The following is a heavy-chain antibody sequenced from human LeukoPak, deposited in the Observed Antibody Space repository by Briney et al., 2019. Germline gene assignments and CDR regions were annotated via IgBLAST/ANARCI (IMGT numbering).Heavy chain of an antibody. CDR1: GFTFSSYE. CDR2: ISSSGSTI. CDR3: ARDRVLRWFGECDY. V-gene: IGHV3-48*03. J-gene: IGHJ4*02. Sequence: GGSLRLSCAASGFTFSSYEMNWVRQAPGKGLEWVSYISSSGSTIYYADSVKGRFTISRDNAKNSLYLQMNSLRAEDTAVYYCARDRVLRWFGECDYWGQGTLVTVSS. D-gene: IGHD3-10*01.